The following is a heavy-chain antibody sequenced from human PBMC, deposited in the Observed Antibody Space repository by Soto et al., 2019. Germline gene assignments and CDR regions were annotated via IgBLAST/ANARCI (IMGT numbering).Heavy chain of an antibody. Sequence: GESLKISCKGSGYSFTSYWISWVRQMPGKGLEWMGRIDPSDSYTNYSPSFQGHVTISADKSISTAYLQWSSLKASDTAMYYCARTYCGGDCYWGFDYWGQGTLVTVS. CDR3: ARTYCGGDCYWGFDY. CDR1: GYSFTSYW. D-gene: IGHD2-21*02. J-gene: IGHJ4*02. CDR2: IDPSDSYT. V-gene: IGHV5-10-1*01.